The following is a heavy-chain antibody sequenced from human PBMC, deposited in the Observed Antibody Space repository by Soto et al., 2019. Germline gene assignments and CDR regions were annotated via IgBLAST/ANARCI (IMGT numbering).Heavy chain of an antibody. D-gene: IGHD1-26*01. V-gene: IGHV4-39*01. CDR3: ATQEVGGSYVYTFDP. CDR2: IYYSGST. J-gene: IGHJ5*02. CDR1: GGSISSRNYY. Sequence: QLQLQESGPGLVKPSETLSLTCTVSGGSISSRNYYGGWIRQPPGKGLEWSGSIYYSGSTYYNPSVKSRVTISVDTSKNQFSLKLSSVTAADTAVYYCATQEVGGSYVYTFDPWGQGTLVTVSS.